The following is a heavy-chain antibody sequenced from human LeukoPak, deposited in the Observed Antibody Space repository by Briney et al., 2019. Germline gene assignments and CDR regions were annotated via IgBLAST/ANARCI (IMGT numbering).Heavy chain of an antibody. CDR1: GFTVSTNF. V-gene: IGHV3-53*05. Sequence: PGGSLRFSCAASGFTVSTNFMSWVRQAQGKGLVCCSVIYSGGSTNYADSVKGRFTISRDNFKNTLHLQMNSLRAEDTAVYYCAKDLGTMIVVGYFDYWGQGTLVTVSS. D-gene: IGHD3-22*01. CDR3: AKDLGTMIVVGYFDY. J-gene: IGHJ4*02. CDR2: IYSGGST.